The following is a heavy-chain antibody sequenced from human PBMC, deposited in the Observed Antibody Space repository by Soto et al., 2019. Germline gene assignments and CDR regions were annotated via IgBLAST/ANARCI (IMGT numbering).Heavy chain of an antibody. D-gene: IGHD3-10*01. CDR1: GYTFTGYG. V-gene: IGHV1-18*01. J-gene: IGHJ4*02. Sequence: ASVKVSCKASGYTFTGYGISWVRQAPGQGREWMGWISAYNGNTNYAQKLQGRVTMTTDTSTSTAYMELRSLRSDDTAVYYCAIETYYYGSDPPGYWGQGTLVTVSS. CDR2: ISAYNGNT. CDR3: AIETYYYGSDPPGY.